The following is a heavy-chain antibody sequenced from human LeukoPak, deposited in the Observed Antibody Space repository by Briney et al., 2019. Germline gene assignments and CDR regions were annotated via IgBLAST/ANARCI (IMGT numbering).Heavy chain of an antibody. D-gene: IGHD5-18*01. J-gene: IGHJ4*02. Sequence: GGSLRLSCAVSGFTVSSNYMSWVRQAPGKGLEWVSVISSGGSTYYADSVKGRFTISRDNSKNTLYLQMNSLRAEDTAVYYCATPGYNYGFDYWGQGTLVTVSS. CDR2: ISSGGST. V-gene: IGHV3-66*01. CDR3: ATPGYNYGFDY. CDR1: GFTVSSNY.